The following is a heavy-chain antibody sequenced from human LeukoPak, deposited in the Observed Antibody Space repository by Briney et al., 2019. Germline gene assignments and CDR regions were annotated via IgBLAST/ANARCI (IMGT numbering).Heavy chain of an antibody. Sequence: SQTLSLTCAVSGGSISSGGYSWSWIRQPPGKGLEWIGYIYHSGSTYYNPSLESRVAISVDRSKNQFSLKLSSVTAADTAVYYCARNYGSGSYYFDYWGQGTLVTVSS. V-gene: IGHV4-30-2*01. CDR1: GGSISSGGYS. D-gene: IGHD3-10*01. CDR2: IYHSGST. J-gene: IGHJ4*02. CDR3: ARNYGSGSYYFDY.